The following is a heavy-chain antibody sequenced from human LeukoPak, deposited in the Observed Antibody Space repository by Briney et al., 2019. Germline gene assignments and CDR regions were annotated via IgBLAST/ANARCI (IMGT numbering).Heavy chain of an antibody. CDR2: IYYSGST. D-gene: IGHD3-3*01. V-gene: IGHV4-30-4*01. Sequence: SETLSLTCTVSGGSISSGDYYWSWIRQPPGKGLEWIGYIYYSGSTYYNPSLKSRVTISVDTSKNQFSLKLSSVTAADTAVYYCASRITIFGEFDYWGQGTLVTVSS. CDR3: ASRITIFGEFDY. CDR1: GGSISSGDYY. J-gene: IGHJ4*02.